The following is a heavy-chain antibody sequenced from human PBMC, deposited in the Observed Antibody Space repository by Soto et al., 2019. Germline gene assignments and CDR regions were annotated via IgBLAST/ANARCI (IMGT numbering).Heavy chain of an antibody. CDR1: GGTFSSYA. D-gene: IGHD5-18*01. Sequence: SVKVSCKASGGTFSSYAISWVRQAPGQGLEWMGGIIPIFGTANYAQKFQGRVTITADESTSTAYMELSSLRSEDTAVYYCAREGGYSYGSLDYWGQGTLVTVSS. V-gene: IGHV1-69*13. CDR3: AREGGYSYGSLDY. CDR2: IIPIFGTA. J-gene: IGHJ4*02.